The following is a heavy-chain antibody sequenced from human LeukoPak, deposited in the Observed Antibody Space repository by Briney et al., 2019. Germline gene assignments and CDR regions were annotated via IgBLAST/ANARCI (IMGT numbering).Heavy chain of an antibody. CDR3: ARGNGDYAIHPDY. J-gene: IGHJ4*02. CDR1: GFTFSSYA. D-gene: IGHD4-17*01. CDR2: ISGSGGST. V-gene: IGHV3-23*01. Sequence: PGRSLRLSCAASGFTFSSYAMSWVRQAPGKGLDWVSAISGSGGSTYYADSLKGRFTISRDNSKNTLYLQVSSLRAEDTAVYYCARGNGDYAIHPDYWGQGSLVTVSS.